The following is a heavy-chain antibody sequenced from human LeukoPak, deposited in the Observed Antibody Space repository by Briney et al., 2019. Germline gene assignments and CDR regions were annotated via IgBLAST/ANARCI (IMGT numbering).Heavy chain of an antibody. Sequence: GASVKVSCKASGYTFTTYAMHWVRQAPGQRLEWMGWINAGNGNTKYSQKFQGRVTITRDTSASTAYMELSSLRSEDTAVYYCARDLKQCGGWCDYGAQGPRVTVPT. J-gene: IGHJ4*02. D-gene: IGHD6-19*01. CDR3: ARDLKQCGGWCDY. CDR2: INAGNGNT. V-gene: IGHV1-3*01. CDR1: GYTFTTYA.